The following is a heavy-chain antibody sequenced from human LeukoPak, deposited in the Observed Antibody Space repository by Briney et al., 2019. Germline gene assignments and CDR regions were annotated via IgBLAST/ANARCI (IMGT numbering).Heavy chain of an antibody. D-gene: IGHD3-22*01. V-gene: IGHV3-30*18. CDR1: GFTFSSYG. J-gene: IGHJ6*02. CDR2: ISYDGSNK. Sequence: AGGSQRLFCAASGFTFSSYGMHWVRQAPGKGLEWVAVISYDGSNKYYADSVKGRFTISRDNSKNTLYVQMNSLRAEDTAVYYCAKSAVRYYDGSGLRDYSGMDVWGQGTTLSVSS. CDR3: AKSAVRYYDGSGLRDYSGMDV.